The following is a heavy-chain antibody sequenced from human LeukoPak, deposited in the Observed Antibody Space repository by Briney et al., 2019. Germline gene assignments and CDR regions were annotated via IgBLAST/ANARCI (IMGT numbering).Heavy chain of an antibody. D-gene: IGHD2-8*01. V-gene: IGHV3-15*01. J-gene: IGHJ4*02. CDR2: IRSKNYGGGTT. Sequence: GGSLRLSCGASGFTFTTTWISWVRQTPGEGLEWVGLIRSKNYGGGTTDYIAPVKDRFIISRDDSKNTVYLQMNSLQIEDTALYYCTTGAPTNGHLFDYWGRGTLVTVSS. CDR3: TTGAPTNGHLFDY. CDR1: GFTFTTTW.